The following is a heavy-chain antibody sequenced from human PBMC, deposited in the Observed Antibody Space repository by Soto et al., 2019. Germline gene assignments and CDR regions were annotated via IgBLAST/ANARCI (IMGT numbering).Heavy chain of an antibody. V-gene: IGHV4-59*12. CDR1: GGSISSYY. D-gene: IGHD3-16*01. J-gene: IGHJ4*02. Sequence: SETLSLTCTVSGGSISSYYWSWIRQPPGKGLEWIGYIYYSGSTNYNPSLKSRVTISVATSKHQFSLKLSSVTAADTALYCCGRGGGGGSTWYYFDFWGQGTMVTVSS. CDR3: GRGGGGGSTWYYFDF. CDR2: IYYSGST.